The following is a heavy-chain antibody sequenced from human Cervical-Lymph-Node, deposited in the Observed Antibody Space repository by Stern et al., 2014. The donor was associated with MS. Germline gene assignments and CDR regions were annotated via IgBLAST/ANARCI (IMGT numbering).Heavy chain of an antibody. D-gene: IGHD3-16*01. V-gene: IGHV1-3*01. J-gene: IGHJ6*02. CDR2: IYGGNGNT. Sequence: QVQLVQSGAEVKKPGASVHVSCKASGYAFTKYAIHWVRQAPGQRLQWMGWIYGGNGNTKYSQTFQRRVTFTQDTSATTAYMEVRSLRSDDTAVYYCARATHYDPQPRDFYYGMDVWGQGTTVIVSS. CDR3: ARATHYDPQPRDFYYGMDV. CDR1: GYAFTKYA.